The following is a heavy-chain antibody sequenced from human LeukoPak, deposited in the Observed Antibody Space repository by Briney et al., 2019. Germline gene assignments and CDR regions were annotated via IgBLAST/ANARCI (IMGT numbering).Heavy chain of an antibody. V-gene: IGHV3-21*01. CDR1: GFTVSSNY. CDR3: ARDLLRYDILTGYFDY. Sequence: GGSLRLSCAASGFTVSSNYMSWVRQAPGKGLEWVSSISSSSSYIYYADSVKGRFTISRDNAKNSLYLQMNSLRAEDTAVYYCARDLLRYDILTGYFDYWGQGTLVTVSS. J-gene: IGHJ4*02. CDR2: ISSSSSYI. D-gene: IGHD3-9*01.